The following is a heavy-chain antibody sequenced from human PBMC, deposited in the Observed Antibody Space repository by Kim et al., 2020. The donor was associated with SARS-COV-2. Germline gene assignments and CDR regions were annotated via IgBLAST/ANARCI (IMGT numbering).Heavy chain of an antibody. D-gene: IGHD1-26*01. Sequence: GGSLRLSCAASGFTFSSYSMNWVRQAPGKGLEWVSSISSSSSYIYYADSVKGRFTISRDDAKNSLYLQMNSLRAEDTAVYYCARGVVGATRPDRGWGQGTLVTVSS. CDR3: ARGVVGATRPDRG. CDR1: GFTFSSYS. V-gene: IGHV3-21*01. CDR2: ISSSSSYI. J-gene: IGHJ4*02.